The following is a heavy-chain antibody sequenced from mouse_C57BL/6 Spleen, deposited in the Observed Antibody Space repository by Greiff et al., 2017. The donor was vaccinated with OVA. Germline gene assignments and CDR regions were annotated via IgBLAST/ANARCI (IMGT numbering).Heavy chain of an antibody. V-gene: IGHV14-2*01. D-gene: IGHD1-1*01. CDR2: IDPEDGET. CDR1: GFNIKDYY. CDR3: ARWDYGSTFYWYFDV. Sequence: EVKLQESGAELVKPGASVKLSCTASGFNIKDYYMHWVKQRTEQGLEWIGRIDPEDGETKYAPKFQGKATLTADTSSSTAYMQLSSLTSEDSAVYYCARWDYGSTFYWYFDVWGTGTTVTVSS. J-gene: IGHJ1*03.